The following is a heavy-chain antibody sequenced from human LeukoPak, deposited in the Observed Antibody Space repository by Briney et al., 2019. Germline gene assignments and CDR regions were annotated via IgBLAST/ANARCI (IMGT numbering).Heavy chain of an antibody. CDR3: ARHGHSDGYPLDY. D-gene: IGHD5-24*01. Sequence: SETLSLTCTVPGASLSSSHWNCLRQSPGKGLEWIAYIHYSGSTNYNPPLKSRLTISVDTYKNQLSLKLNPVTDADTAVYYCARHGHSDGYPLDYWGQGILVSVSS. J-gene: IGHJ4*02. CDR1: GASLSSSH. CDR2: IHYSGST. V-gene: IGHV4-59*08.